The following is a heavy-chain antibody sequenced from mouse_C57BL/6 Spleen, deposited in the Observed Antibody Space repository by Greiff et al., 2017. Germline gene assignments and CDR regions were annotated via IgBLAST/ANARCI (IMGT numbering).Heavy chain of an antibody. D-gene: IGHD5-2*01. J-gene: IGHJ3*01. Sequence: VQGVESGPGLVAPSQSLSITCTVSGFSLTSYGVDWVRQSPGKGLEWLGVIWGVGSTNYNSALKSRLSISKDNSKSQVFLKMNSLQTDDTAMYYCASGGIRGAYWGQGTLVTVSA. CDR2: IWGVGST. V-gene: IGHV2-6*01. CDR3: ASGGIRGAY. CDR1: GFSLTSYG.